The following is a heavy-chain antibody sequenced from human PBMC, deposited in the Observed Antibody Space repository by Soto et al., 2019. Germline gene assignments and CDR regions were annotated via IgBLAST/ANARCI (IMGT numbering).Heavy chain of an antibody. Sequence: GGSLRLSCAASGFTVSSNYMSWVRQAPGKGLEWVSVIYSGGSTYYADSVKGRFTISRDNSKNTLYLQMNSLRAEDTAVYYCARDSGYYDFWSGYYRPHNYYMDVWGEGTTVTVSS. V-gene: IGHV3-66*01. CDR3: ARDSGYYDFWSGYYRPHNYYMDV. D-gene: IGHD3-3*01. CDR2: IYSGGST. CDR1: GFTVSSNY. J-gene: IGHJ6*03.